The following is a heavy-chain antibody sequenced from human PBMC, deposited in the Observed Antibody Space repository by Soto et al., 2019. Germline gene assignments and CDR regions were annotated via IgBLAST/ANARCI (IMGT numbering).Heavy chain of an antibody. V-gene: IGHV1-18*01. D-gene: IGHD5-12*01. CDR1: GYTFTSYG. Sequence: ASVKVSCKASGYTFTSYGISWVRQAPGQGLEWMGWISAYNGNTNYAQKLQGRVTMTTDTSTSTAYIELRSLRSDDTAVYYCARRRGVASRPKYDAFDIWGQGTMVTVSS. CDR3: ARRRGVASRPKYDAFDI. CDR2: ISAYNGNT. J-gene: IGHJ3*02.